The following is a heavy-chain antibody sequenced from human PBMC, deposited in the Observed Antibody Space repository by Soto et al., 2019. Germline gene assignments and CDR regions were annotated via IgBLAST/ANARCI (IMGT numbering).Heavy chain of an antibody. CDR2: ISYDGSNK. V-gene: IGHV3-30*18. CDR1: GFTFSSYG. CDR3: AKAYSYDYGDYRCDY. Sequence: QVQLVESGGGVVQPGRSLRLSCAASGFTFSSYGMHWVRQAPGKGLAWVAGISYDGSNKYYADSVKGRFTISRDNSKNTLYLQMNSLRAEDTAVYYCAKAYSYDYGDYRCDYWGQGTLVTVSS. J-gene: IGHJ4*02. D-gene: IGHD4-17*01.